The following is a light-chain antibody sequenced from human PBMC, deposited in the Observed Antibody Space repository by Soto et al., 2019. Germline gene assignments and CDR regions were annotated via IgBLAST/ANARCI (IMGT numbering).Light chain of an antibody. J-gene: IGKJ1*01. V-gene: IGKV3-20*01. CDR3: HPYGSLGT. Sequence: TVLTQSPATLSVSTGERATLSCRASQSVSSNLAWFQQKPGQAPRLLIYGASNRATGIPDRFSGSGSGTDFTLTICRLEPEDFAVYYCHPYGSLGTFCHVTKVDIK. CDR2: GAS. CDR1: QSVSSN.